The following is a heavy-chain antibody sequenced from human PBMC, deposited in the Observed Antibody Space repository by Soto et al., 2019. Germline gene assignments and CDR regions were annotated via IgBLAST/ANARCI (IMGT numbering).Heavy chain of an antibody. Sequence: QVQLVQSGAEVKKPGSSVKVSCKASGGSFSTYGINWVRLAPGQGLEWMGGIIPKFGTTNYAQKFRGRVTIPAAKSTHTAYVELNYLRSEDTAVYFCARELDPYNGGNSLSLDYWGQGTLVTFSS. V-gene: IGHV1-69*13. J-gene: IGHJ4*02. D-gene: IGHD2-21*02. CDR2: IIPKFGTT. CDR1: GGSFSTYG. CDR3: ARELDPYNGGNSLSLDY.